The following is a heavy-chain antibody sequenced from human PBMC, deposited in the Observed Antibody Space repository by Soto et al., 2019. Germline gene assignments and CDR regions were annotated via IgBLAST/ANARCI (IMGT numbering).Heavy chain of an antibody. D-gene: IGHD3-22*01. CDR3: ARLLYDRSGYYYFDS. CDR1: GGSISSTSYY. CDR2: IYYSGSI. V-gene: IGHV4-39*01. J-gene: IGHJ4*02. Sequence: PSETLSLTCSVSGGSISSTSYYWGWIRQPPGKGLEWIGSIYYSGSIYHNPSLKSRVSTSVDTSKNQFSLKLNSVTAADTALYYCARLLYDRSGYYYFDSWGRGTLVTVSS.